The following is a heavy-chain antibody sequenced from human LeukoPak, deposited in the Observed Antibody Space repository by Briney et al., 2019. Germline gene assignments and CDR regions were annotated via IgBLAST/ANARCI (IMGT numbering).Heavy chain of an antibody. CDR1: GFTFISYA. CDR3: ARAPSITMIVGT. CDR2: ISYDGSNK. J-gene: IGHJ4*02. Sequence: GGSLRFSCAASGFTFISYAMHWVRQAPGKGLEWVAVISYDGSNKSYADSVKGRFTISRDNSKNTVYLQVNSLRAEDTAVYYCARAPSITMIVGTWGQGTLVTVSS. V-gene: IGHV3-30*04. D-gene: IGHD3-22*01.